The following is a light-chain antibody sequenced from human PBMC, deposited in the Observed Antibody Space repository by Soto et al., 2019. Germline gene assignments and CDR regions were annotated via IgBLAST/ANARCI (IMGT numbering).Light chain of an antibody. V-gene: IGKV3-20*01. J-gene: IGKJ5*01. CDR2: GAS. Sequence: EIVLTQSPGTLSLSPGERATLSCRASQSVSSSYLAWYQQKPGQAPRLLIYGASSRATGIPDRFSGSGSGTDFTLTISSLQPEDFATYYCEQAGSFPITFGQGTRLEI. CDR3: EQAGSFPIT. CDR1: QSVSSSY.